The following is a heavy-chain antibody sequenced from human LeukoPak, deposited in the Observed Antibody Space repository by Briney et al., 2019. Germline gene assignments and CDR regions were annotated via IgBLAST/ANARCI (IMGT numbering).Heavy chain of an antibody. Sequence: SETLSLTCAVYGGSFSGYYWSWIRQPPGKGLEWIGEINHSGSTNYNPSLKSRVTISVGTSKNQFSLKLSSVTAADTAVYYCARAYYYDSSGYYGSVRHYYGMDVWGQGTTVTVSS. V-gene: IGHV4-34*01. CDR2: INHSGST. D-gene: IGHD3-22*01. J-gene: IGHJ6*02. CDR3: ARAYYYDSSGYYGSVRHYYGMDV. CDR1: GGSFSGYY.